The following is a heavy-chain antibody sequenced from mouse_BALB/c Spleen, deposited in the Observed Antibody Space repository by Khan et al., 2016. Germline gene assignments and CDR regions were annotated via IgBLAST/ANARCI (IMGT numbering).Heavy chain of an antibody. J-gene: IGHJ4*01. D-gene: IGHD1-2*01. Sequence: QIQLVQSGPEVVRPGVSVKISCKGSGYTFTDYAMHWVKPSHAKSLEWNGVISTYNGKTNYNQKFKGKATKTVDKSSSTDYMELARLTSDDSAIYYCAIITTRAIDYWGQAPSVTVSS. CDR1: GYTFTDYA. CDR2: ISTYNGKT. V-gene: IGHV1S137*01. CDR3: AIITTRAIDY.